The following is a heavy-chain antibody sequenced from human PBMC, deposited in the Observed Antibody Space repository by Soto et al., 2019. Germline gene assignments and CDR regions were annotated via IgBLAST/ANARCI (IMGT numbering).Heavy chain of an antibody. CDR2: IHYSGST. CDR1: GGSISSGGYY. CDR3: ARDPDY. V-gene: IGHV4-31*03. Sequence: PSETLSLTCTVSGGSISSGGYYWSWIRQHPEKGLEWIGYIHYSGSTYYNPSLKSRVTISVDTSKNQFSLKLSSVTASESPLAYCARDPDYWGQGTLVTVSS. J-gene: IGHJ4*02.